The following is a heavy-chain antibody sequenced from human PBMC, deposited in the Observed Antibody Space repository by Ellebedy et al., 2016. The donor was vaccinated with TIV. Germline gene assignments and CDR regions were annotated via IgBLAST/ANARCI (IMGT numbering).Heavy chain of an antibody. D-gene: IGHD6-19*01. Sequence: SGPTLVKPTQTLTITSTFSGFALTTIGMCVSWPRQPPGTVLDWIASIDWDDDKYYNTSLQARLTISRDTSNNQVVLTMTNMDPVDTATYYCARTNKYTSGWSFDYWGQGALVTVSS. V-gene: IGHV2-70*10. J-gene: IGHJ4*02. CDR1: GFALTTIGMC. CDR3: ARTNKYTSGWSFDY. CDR2: IDWDDDK.